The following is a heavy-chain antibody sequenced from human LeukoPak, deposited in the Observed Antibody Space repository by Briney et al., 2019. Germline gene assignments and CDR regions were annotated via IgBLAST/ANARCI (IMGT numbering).Heavy chain of an antibody. J-gene: IGHJ3*02. CDR1: GGSFSGYY. CDR3: ARYCTGANCYSNRGAFGI. V-gene: IGHV4-34*01. Sequence: SETLSLTCAVYGGSFSGYYWSWIRQPPGKGLEWIGEINHSGSTNYNPSLKSRVTISVDTSKNQFSLKLSSVTAADTAVYYCARYCTGANCYSNRGAFGIWGRGTMVTVSS. CDR2: INHSGST. D-gene: IGHD2-15*01.